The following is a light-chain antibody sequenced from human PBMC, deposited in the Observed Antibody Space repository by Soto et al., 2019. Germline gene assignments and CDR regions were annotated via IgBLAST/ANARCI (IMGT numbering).Light chain of an antibody. CDR1: QSVSNNY. CDR3: QQRARWPMP. CDR2: GAS. J-gene: IGKJ5*01. Sequence: SGPTQSPGTVSLSPGEGAIRSCRASQSVSNNYLAWYQQKPGQAPRLLIYGASNRATGIPDRFSGSGSGTDFTLTISSLEPEDFTVYYCQQRARWPMPFGQGTRLEIK. V-gene: IGKV3-20*01.